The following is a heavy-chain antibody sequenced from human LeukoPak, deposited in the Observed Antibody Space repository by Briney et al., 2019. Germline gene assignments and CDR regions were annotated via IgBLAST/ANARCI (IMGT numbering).Heavy chain of an antibody. J-gene: IGHJ4*02. Sequence: SETLSLTCTVSGGSISSYYWSWLRQPPGKGLEWIGYIYYSGSTNYNPSLKSRVTISVDTSKNQFSLKLSSVTAADTAVYYCARGDRFLEWLSYFDYWGQGTLVTVSS. CDR2: IYYSGST. CDR1: GGSISSYY. CDR3: ARGDRFLEWLSYFDY. D-gene: IGHD3-3*01. V-gene: IGHV4-59*01.